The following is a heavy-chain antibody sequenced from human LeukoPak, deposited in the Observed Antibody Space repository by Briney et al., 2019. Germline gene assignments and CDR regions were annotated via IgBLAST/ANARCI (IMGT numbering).Heavy chain of an antibody. CDR1: GFTFSTYA. D-gene: IGHD1-26*01. CDR3: AKYRVGPTSRTFDY. V-gene: IGHV3-23*01. J-gene: IGHJ4*02. CDR2: IGVASNT. Sequence: LSGGCLRLSCAASGFTFSTYAMSWVRQAPGKGLEWVSVIGVASNTYYADSVKGRFTISRDNSKNMLYLQMNSLRGEDTAVYYCAKYRVGPTSRTFDYWGQGTLVTVSS.